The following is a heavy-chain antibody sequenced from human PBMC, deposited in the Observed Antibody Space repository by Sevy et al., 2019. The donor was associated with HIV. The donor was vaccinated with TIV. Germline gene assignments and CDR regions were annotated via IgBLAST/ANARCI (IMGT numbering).Heavy chain of an antibody. J-gene: IGHJ5*02. CDR2: ISFDENIE. V-gene: IGHV3-33*01. CDR1: GFAFNTFG. D-gene: IGHD2-2*01. Sequence: GGSLRLSCAASGFAFNTFGMHWVRRAPGKGLECVAFISFDENIEYYADSVKGRFTISRDNSKNMLYLQMNSLRAEDTAMYYCARDRYCSTSRCYNWIDPWGQGTLVTVSS. CDR3: ARDRYCSTSRCYNWIDP.